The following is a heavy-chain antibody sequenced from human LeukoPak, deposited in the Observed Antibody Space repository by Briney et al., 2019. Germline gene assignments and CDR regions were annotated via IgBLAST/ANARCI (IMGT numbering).Heavy chain of an antibody. Sequence: SETLSLTCTVSGYSISSGYYWGWIRQPPGKGLEWIGSIYHSGSTYYNPSLKSRVTISVDTSKNQFSLKLSSVTAADTAVYYCARGVIGNYFDYWGQGTLVTVSS. CDR1: GYSISSGYY. CDR3: ARGVIGNYFDY. D-gene: IGHD3-10*01. CDR2: IYHSGST. V-gene: IGHV4-38-2*02. J-gene: IGHJ4*02.